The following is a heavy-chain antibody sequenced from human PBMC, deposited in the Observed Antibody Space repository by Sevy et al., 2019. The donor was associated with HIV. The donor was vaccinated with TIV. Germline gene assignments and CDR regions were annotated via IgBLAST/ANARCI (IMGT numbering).Heavy chain of an antibody. CDR2: ISYDGSTT. D-gene: IGHD3-22*01. Sequence: GGSLRLSCAASGFTFSNYPMHWVRQAPGKGLEWVAVISYDGSTTYYADSLKGRFTISRDTSKSTLYLQVNSLGAEDAAVYYCARAALTSGYLYYFDYWGQGTLVTVSS. CDR1: GFTFSNYP. V-gene: IGHV3-30*04. CDR3: ARAALTSGYLYYFDY. J-gene: IGHJ4*02.